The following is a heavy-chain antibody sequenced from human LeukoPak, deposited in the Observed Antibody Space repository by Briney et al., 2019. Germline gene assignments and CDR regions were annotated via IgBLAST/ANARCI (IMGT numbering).Heavy chain of an antibody. J-gene: IGHJ4*02. CDR1: GFTFSSHW. D-gene: IGHD1-1*01. CDR2: INGDGSRT. Sequence: GGSLRLSCAASGFTFSSHWMHWVRQAPGKGLVRVSRINGDGSRTIYADSVKGRFTISRDNAKNTLYLQMNTLRDEDTAVYYCARDYNWNPPDYWGQGTLVTVSS. V-gene: IGHV3-74*01. CDR3: ARDYNWNPPDY.